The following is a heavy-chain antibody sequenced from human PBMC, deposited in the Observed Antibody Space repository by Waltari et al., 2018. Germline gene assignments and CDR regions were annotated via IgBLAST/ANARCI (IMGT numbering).Heavy chain of an antibody. CDR3: ARPMWCSSTTCSGPMDV. V-gene: IGHV4-34*01. Sequence: QVQLQQWGAGLLKPSETLSLTCAVYGGSLSNYYWSWIRQPPGKGLEWIGEIDQSGRTKYNPSLKSQVIISLDTSKNQFSLRLRSVTAADTAIYFCARPMWCSSTTCSGPMDVWGQGTTATVSS. D-gene: IGHD2-2*01. CDR1: GGSLSNYY. CDR2: IDQSGRT. J-gene: IGHJ6*02.